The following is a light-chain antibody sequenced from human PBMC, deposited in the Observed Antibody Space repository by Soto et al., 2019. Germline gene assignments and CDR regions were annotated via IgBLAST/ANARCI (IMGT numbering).Light chain of an antibody. V-gene: IGKV3-20*01. CDR3: QQYATSPIT. CDR2: GAS. CDR1: QSISSSF. J-gene: IGKJ5*01. Sequence: EIVLAQSPGILSLSPGERASLSCGASQSISSSFLAWYQQKPGQAPRLLIYGASSRATGIPDRFSGTGSETDFTLTISRLEPEDFAVYYCQQYATSPITFGQGTRLEIK.